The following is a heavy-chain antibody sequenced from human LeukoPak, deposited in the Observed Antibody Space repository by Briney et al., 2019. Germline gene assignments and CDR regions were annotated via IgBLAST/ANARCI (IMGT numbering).Heavy chain of an antibody. Sequence: GGSLRLSCAASGFVFSNFVMHWVRQAPGKGLVWVSRIPTDDNPTNYGDFVQGRFTIYRDNAKNTVYLQMNNLRAEDTAVYYCARDHYFKIDYWGQGTLVTVSS. CDR3: ARDHYFKIDY. V-gene: IGHV3-74*01. CDR2: IPTDDNPT. CDR1: GFVFSNFV. J-gene: IGHJ4*02. D-gene: IGHD2/OR15-2a*01.